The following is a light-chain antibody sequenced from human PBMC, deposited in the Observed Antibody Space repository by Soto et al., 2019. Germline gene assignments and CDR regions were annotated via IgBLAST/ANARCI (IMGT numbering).Light chain of an antibody. CDR3: SSYTGSDNVV. CDR1: SSDVGAYNY. CDR2: DVT. V-gene: IGLV2-8*01. J-gene: IGLJ2*01. Sequence: QSALTQPPSASGSPGQSVTISCTRTSSDVGAYNYVSWYQQHPGKAPKLMIYDVTTRPSGVPDRFSGSKSGNTASLTVSGLQAEDEADYFCSSYTGSDNVVFGGGTKLTVL.